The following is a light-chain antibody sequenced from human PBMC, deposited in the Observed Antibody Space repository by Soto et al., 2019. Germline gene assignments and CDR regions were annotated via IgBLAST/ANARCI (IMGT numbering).Light chain of an antibody. Sequence: EIVMTQSPATLSVSQGERATLSCRASQSVSSNLAWYQQKPGQAPRLLIYGASTRATGIPARFSGSGSGTEFTLTISSLQSEDFAVYYCQQYNNWNTVTFGGGTKVEIK. J-gene: IGKJ4*01. CDR1: QSVSSN. V-gene: IGKV3-15*01. CDR2: GAS. CDR3: QQYNNWNTVT.